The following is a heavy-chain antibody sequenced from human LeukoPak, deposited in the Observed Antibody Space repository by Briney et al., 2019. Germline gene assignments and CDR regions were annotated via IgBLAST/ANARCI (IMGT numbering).Heavy chain of an antibody. CDR1: GYTFTSYD. D-gene: IGHD1-26*01. V-gene: IGHV1-8*03. CDR3: AREGKYVVGATSSPDAFDI. Sequence: ASVKVSCKASGYTFTSYDINWVRQATGQGLEWMGWMNPNSGNTGYAQKFQGRVTITRNTSISTAYMELSRLRSDDTAVYYCAREGKYVVGATSSPDAFDIWGQGTMVTVSS. J-gene: IGHJ3*02. CDR2: MNPNSGNT.